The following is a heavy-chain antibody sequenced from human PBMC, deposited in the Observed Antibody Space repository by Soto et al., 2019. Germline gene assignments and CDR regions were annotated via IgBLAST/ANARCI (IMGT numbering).Heavy chain of an antibody. J-gene: IGHJ2*01. CDR2: INHSGSS. CDR1: GGSFSGFY. CDR3: ARMAGPWYFDL. Sequence: SETLSLTCAVHGGSFSGFYWTWIRQPPGKGLEWIGEINHSGSSNYNPPLKSRVTMSLDTSRNQFSLSLNSVTAADTAVYYCARMAGPWYFDLWGRGTLVTVSS. V-gene: IGHV4-34*01.